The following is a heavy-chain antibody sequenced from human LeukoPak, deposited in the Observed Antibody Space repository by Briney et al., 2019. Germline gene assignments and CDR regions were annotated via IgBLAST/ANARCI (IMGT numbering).Heavy chain of an antibody. CDR2: INHSGST. Sequence: SETLSLTCAVYGGSFSGYYWSWIRQPPGKGREWIGEINHSGSTNYNPSLKSRVTISVDTSKNQFSLKLSSVTAADTAMYYCAREVMESGIVGATLFDYWGQGTLVTVSS. CDR3: AREVMESGIVGATLFDY. CDR1: GGSFSGYY. J-gene: IGHJ4*02. V-gene: IGHV4-34*01. D-gene: IGHD1-26*01.